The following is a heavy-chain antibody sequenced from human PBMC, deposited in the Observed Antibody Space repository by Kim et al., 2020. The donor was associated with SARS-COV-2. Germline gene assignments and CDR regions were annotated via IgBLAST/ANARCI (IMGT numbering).Heavy chain of an antibody. J-gene: IGHJ6*02. V-gene: IGHV3-53*01. CDR2: GGT. CDR3: ARGYFGMDV. Sequence: GGTYYAESVKGRFTISRDNVKNSLYLQMKSLRADDTALYYCARGYFGMDVWGQGTTVTVSS.